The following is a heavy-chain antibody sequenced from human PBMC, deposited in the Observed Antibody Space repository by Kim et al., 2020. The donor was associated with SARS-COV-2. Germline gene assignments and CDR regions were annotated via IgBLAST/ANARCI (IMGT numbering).Heavy chain of an antibody. Sequence: SETLSLTCTVSGDSMSSDYWSWIRQPPGKGLEWIGFVSYTGNTNYNPSLKSRLTISLDTSKKQFSLMLTSVTAADTAIYYCAREQWGEHHHWLDPWGQGTLVTVTS. CDR1: GDSMSSDY. V-gene: IGHV4-59*01. CDR2: VSYTGNT. CDR3: AREQWGEHHHWLDP. D-gene: IGHD1-26*01. J-gene: IGHJ5*02.